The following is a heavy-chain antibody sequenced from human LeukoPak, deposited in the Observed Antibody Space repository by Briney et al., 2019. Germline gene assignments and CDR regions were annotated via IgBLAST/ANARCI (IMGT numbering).Heavy chain of an antibody. V-gene: IGHV4-39*07. J-gene: IGHJ5*02. D-gene: IGHD3-10*01. CDR2: IFYSGST. CDR3: ASAHINYYGSGSDWFDP. Sequence: KSSETLSLTCTVSSGSISTSNYYWGWVRQPPGKALEWIGNIFYSGSTYYSPSLKSRVTISLDTSRNQFSLKLSSVTAADTAVYYCASAHINYYGSGSDWFDPWGQGTLVTVSS. CDR1: SGSISTSNYY.